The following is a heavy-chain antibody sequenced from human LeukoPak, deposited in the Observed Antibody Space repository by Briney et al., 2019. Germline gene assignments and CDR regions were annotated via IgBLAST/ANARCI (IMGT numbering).Heavy chain of an antibody. V-gene: IGHV4-39*01. CDR2: IYYSGST. CDR3: ARGSGWYRY. CDR1: GGSISSSSYY. D-gene: IGHD6-19*01. J-gene: IGHJ4*02. Sequence: SETLSLTCTVSGGSISSSSYYWGWIRQPPGKGLEWIGSIYYSGSTYYNPSLKSRVTISVDTSKNQFSLKLSSVTAADTAVYYCARGSGWYRYWGQGTLVTVSS.